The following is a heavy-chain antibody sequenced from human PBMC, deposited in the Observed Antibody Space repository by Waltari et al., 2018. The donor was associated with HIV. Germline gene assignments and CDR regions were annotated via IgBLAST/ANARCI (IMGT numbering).Heavy chain of an antibody. V-gene: IGHV3-7*01. CDR1: GFTFSLHS. CDR3: ARMGLMMYAIGAFDI. Sequence: EVQLVVSGGGLVQPGGSLRLSCAASGFTFSLHSLSWVRQAPGKGLEWVANIKQDGSEKHYVDSVKGRFTISRDNAKKSLYLQMNSLRAEDTAVYYCARMGLMMYAIGAFDIWGQGTMVTVSS. J-gene: IGHJ3*02. CDR2: IKQDGSEK. D-gene: IGHD2-8*01.